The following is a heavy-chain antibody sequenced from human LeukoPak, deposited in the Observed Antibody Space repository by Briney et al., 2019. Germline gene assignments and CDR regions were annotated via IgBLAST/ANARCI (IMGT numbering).Heavy chain of an antibody. CDR1: GYTLTSYA. V-gene: IGHV1-3*01. CDR2: INAVNGNT. J-gene: IGHJ4*02. D-gene: IGHD5-12*01. Sequence: ASVKVSCKASGYTLTSYAMHWVRQAPGQRLEWMGWINAVNGNTKYSQKFQGRVTITRDTSASTAYMELSSLRSEDTAVYYCARDPYPGYSGYDFFYNYWGQGTLVTVSS. CDR3: ARDPYPGYSGYDFFYNY.